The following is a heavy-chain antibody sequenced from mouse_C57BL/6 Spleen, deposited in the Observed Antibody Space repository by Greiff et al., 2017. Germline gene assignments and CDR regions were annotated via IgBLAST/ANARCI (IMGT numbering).Heavy chain of an antibody. D-gene: IGHD2-4*01. J-gene: IGHJ4*01. CDR3: VSNYDYDEDAMDY. Sequence: VQLQQSGPELVKPGASVKISCKASGYTFTDYYMNWVKQSHGKSLEWIGDINPKNGGTSYNQKFKGKATLTVDKSSSTAYMELRSLTSEDSAVYYCVSNYDYDEDAMDYWGQGTSVTVSP. V-gene: IGHV1-26*01. CDR1: GYTFTDYY. CDR2: INPKNGGT.